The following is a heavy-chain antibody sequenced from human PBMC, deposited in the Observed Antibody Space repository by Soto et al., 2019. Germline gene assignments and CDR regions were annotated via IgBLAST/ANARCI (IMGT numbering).Heavy chain of an antibody. J-gene: IGHJ4*02. CDR3: ARDTGDGTFDF. V-gene: IGHV4-34*01. CDR2: INHSGST. Sequence: SETLSLRCAFYGVSFSGYCLSWIRQPPGKGLEWIGEINHSGSTNYNPSLKSRVTISRDTSASTAYMELTSLRSEDTAVYYCARDTGDGTFDFWGQGTLVTVSS. D-gene: IGHD7-27*01. CDR1: GVSFSGYC.